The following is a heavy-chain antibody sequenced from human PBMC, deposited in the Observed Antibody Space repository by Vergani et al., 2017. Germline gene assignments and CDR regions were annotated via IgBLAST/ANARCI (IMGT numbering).Heavy chain of an antibody. V-gene: IGHV3-23*04. D-gene: IGHD5-12*01. CDR1: GFTFNHYA. CDR2: ISGSGGST. Sequence: EVELEEFGGGLAQPGGSLRLSCAASGFTFNHYAMNWVRQAPGKGLEWVSGISGSGGSTYYAGSVKGRFTISRDSSKNTLYLQMNSLSAGDTAVYYCAKANPRNSGYDYLYYYHAMDVWGQGTTVTVSS. CDR3: AKANPRNSGYDYLYYYHAMDV. J-gene: IGHJ6*02.